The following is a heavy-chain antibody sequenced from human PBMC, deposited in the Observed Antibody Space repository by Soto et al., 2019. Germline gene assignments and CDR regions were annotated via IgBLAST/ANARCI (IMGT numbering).Heavy chain of an antibody. J-gene: IGHJ6*02. D-gene: IGHD3-9*01. CDR1: GYTFTSYG. V-gene: IGHV1-18*04. Sequence: QVPLVQSGAEVKKPGASVKVSCKASGYTFTSYGISWVRQAPGQGLEWMGWISAYNGNTNYAQKLQGRVTMTTDTSTSTAYMELRSLRSDDTAVYYCARHYDILTGYYTLHYYYYYGMDVWGQGTTVTVSS. CDR2: ISAYNGNT. CDR3: ARHYDILTGYYTLHYYYYYGMDV.